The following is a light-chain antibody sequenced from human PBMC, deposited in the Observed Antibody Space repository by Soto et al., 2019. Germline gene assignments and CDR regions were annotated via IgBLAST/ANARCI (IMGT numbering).Light chain of an antibody. CDR3: QQYNNWPQT. J-gene: IGKJ1*01. Sequence: EIVMTQSPATLSVSPGERATLSCRASQSVSSQSVSSNLAWYQQKPGQAPRLLIYCASTRATGIPARFSGSGSGTEFTLTISSLQSEDFAVYYCQQYNNWPQTFGQGTKVEIK. CDR1: QSVSSQSVSSN. V-gene: IGKV3-15*01. CDR2: CAS.